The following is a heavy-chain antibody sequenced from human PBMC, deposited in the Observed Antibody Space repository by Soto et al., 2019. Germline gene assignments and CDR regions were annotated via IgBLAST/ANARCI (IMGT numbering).Heavy chain of an antibody. J-gene: IGHJ4*02. CDR1: GGTFSSYT. V-gene: IGHV1-69*04. CDR2: IIPILGIA. Sequence: SVKVSCKASGGTFSSYTISWVRQAPGQGLEWMGRIIPILGIANYAQKFQGRVTITADKSTSTAYMELSSLRSEDTAVYYCARDRFEYSSSWYDYWGQGTLVTVSS. D-gene: IGHD6-13*01. CDR3: ARDRFEYSSSWYDY.